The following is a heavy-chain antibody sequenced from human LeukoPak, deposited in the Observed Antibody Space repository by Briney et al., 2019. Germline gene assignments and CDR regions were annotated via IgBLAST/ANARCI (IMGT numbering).Heavy chain of an antibody. CDR3: ARDLMRRDAFDI. V-gene: IGHV4-39*07. CDR1: GGPISSSSHY. CDR2: VYYSGGT. J-gene: IGHJ3*02. Sequence: SETLSLTCRASGGPISSSSHYWGWIRQPPGKGLEWIGSVYYSGGTYRNPSLKSRVTMSVDTSKNKLSLNLSSVTAADTAVYYCARDLMRRDAFDIWGQGTMVTVSS.